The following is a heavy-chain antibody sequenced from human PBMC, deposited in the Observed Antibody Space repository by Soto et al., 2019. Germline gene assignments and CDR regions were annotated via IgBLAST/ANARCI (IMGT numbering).Heavy chain of an antibody. CDR3: ATSEFWSGYYWPDYYYYGMDV. CDR2: IYYSGST. D-gene: IGHD3-3*01. J-gene: IGHJ6*02. CDR1: GGSISSGGYY. V-gene: IGHV4-31*03. Sequence: SETLSLTCTVSGGSISSGGYYWSWIRQHPGKGLEWIGYIYYSGSTYYNPSLKSRVTISVDTSKNQFSLKLSSVTAADTAVYYCATSEFWSGYYWPDYYYYGMDVWGQGTTVTVSS.